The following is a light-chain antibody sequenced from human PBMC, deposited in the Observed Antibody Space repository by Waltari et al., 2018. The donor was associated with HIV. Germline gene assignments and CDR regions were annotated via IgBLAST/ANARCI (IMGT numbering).Light chain of an antibody. CDR2: DVS. V-gene: IGLV2-23*02. Sequence: QSPLPQPASVSGNPGQSVTITCTGTKIDVGNYNLVSWYQQHPGKAPKLLIYDVSKRPSGVSSRFSGSKSGYWASLTISGLLTEDESYYYCLTYVSDSGTWKFGGGTYLTV. CDR1: KIDVGNYNL. CDR3: LTYVSDSGTWK. J-gene: IGLJ3*02.